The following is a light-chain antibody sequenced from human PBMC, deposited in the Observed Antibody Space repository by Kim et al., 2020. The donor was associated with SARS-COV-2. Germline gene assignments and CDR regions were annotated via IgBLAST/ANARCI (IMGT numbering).Light chain of an antibody. J-gene: IGLJ2*01. CDR2: RNN. V-gene: IGLV1-47*01. Sequence: PGQRVTISCPGSTSNIGSNYVYWYQQLPGTAPKLLIYRNNQRPSGVPDRFSGSKSGTSASLAISGLRSEDEADYYCAAWDDSLRVVFGGGTQLT. CDR3: AAWDDSLRVV. CDR1: TSNIGSNY.